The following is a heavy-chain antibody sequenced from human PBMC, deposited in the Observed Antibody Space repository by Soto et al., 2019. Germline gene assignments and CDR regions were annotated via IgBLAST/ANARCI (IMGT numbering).Heavy chain of an antibody. J-gene: IGHJ4*02. Sequence: QVQLVESGGGVVQPGRSLRLSCAASGFTFSSCGMHWVRQAPGKGLEWVAVISNDGSNKYYADSVKGRFTISRDNSXXTLDLQMNSLRAEDTAVYYCAKEWVYDSSGWSFDYWGQGTLVTVSS. CDR1: GFTFSSCG. CDR2: ISNDGSNK. V-gene: IGHV3-30*18. CDR3: AKEWVYDSSGWSFDY. D-gene: IGHD3-22*01.